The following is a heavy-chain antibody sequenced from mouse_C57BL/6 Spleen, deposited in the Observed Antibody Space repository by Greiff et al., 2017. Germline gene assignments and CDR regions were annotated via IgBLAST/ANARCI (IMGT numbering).Heavy chain of an antibody. D-gene: IGHD2-5*01. Sequence: DVKLVESGGGLVKPGGSLKLSCAASGFTFSDYGMHWVRQAPEKGLEWVAYISSGSSTIYYADTVKGRFTISRDNAKNTLFLQMTSLRSEDTAMYYCARERSNPFDYWGQGTTLTVSS. J-gene: IGHJ2*01. V-gene: IGHV5-17*01. CDR3: ARERSNPFDY. CDR2: ISSGSSTI. CDR1: GFTFSDYG.